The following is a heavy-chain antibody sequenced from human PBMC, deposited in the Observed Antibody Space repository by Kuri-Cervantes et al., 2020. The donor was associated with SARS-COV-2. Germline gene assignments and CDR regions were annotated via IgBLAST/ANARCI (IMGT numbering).Heavy chain of an antibody. Sequence: GESLKISCAASGFTFISYAMHWVRQAPGKGLEWVAVISYDGSNKYFAESVKGRFTISGDNSKNTLYLQMNSLRAEDTAVYYCAKDLRVVVTAEGLDYWGQGTLVTVSS. V-gene: IGHV3-30-3*01. J-gene: IGHJ4*02. D-gene: IGHD2-21*02. CDR3: AKDLRVVVTAEGLDY. CDR2: ISYDGSNK. CDR1: GFTFISYA.